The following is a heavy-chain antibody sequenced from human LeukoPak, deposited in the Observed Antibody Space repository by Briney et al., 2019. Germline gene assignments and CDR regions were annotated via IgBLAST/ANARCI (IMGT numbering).Heavy chain of an antibody. Sequence: SETLSLTCTVSGYSISSGYYWGWIRQPPGKGLGWIGSIYHSGSTYYNPSLKSRVTISVDTSKNQFSLKLSSVTAADTAVYYCARASIDIVLMVYAANWAHFDYWGQGTLVSVSS. CDR2: IYHSGST. D-gene: IGHD2-8*01. V-gene: IGHV4-38-2*02. CDR3: ARASIDIVLMVYAANWAHFDY. CDR1: GYSISSGYY. J-gene: IGHJ4*02.